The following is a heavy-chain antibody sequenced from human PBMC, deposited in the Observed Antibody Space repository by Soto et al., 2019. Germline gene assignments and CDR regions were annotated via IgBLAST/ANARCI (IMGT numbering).Heavy chain of an antibody. D-gene: IGHD1-1*01. J-gene: IGHJ4*02. CDR1: GFTFSDYY. V-gene: IGHV3-11*04. CDR2: ISNSGSSI. Sequence: GGSLRLSCAASGFTFSDYYMTWIRQVQGKGLEWISYISNSGSSIYYADSVKGRFSISRDNAKNTVSLQMNNLRAEDTAVYYCAGASGWKFDYWGLGVLVTVSS. CDR3: AGASGWKFDY.